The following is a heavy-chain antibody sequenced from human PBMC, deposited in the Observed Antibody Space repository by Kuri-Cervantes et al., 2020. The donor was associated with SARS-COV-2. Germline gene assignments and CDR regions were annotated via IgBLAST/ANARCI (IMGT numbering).Heavy chain of an antibody. CDR3: ARGYSSRLDAFDI. J-gene: IGHJ3*02. CDR2: ISSSGSYI. V-gene: IGHV3-21*01. Sequence: GGSLRLSCAASGFTFSSYSMNWVRQAPGKGLEWVSSISSSGSYIYYADSVKGRFTISRDNAKNSLYLQMNSLRAEDTAAYYCARGYSSRLDAFDIWGQGTMVTVSS. D-gene: IGHD6-13*01. CDR1: GFTFSSYS.